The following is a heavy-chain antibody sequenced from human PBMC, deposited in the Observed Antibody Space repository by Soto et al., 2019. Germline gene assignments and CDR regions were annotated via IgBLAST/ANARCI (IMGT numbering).Heavy chain of an antibody. D-gene: IGHD3-10*01. J-gene: IGHJ5*02. CDR3: AKDAVAYNGEWDWFDL. Sequence: EGQLLESGGGLVQPGGSLRLSCVASGFTFKNFAMTWVRQAPGKGMEWVSAIGGSGSSANYADSVKGRFTVSRDDSKSTLYLHMSGLRVDDTALYYCAKDAVAYNGEWDWFDLWGQGTLVTVSS. V-gene: IGHV3-23*01. CDR2: IGGSGSSA. CDR1: GFTFKNFA.